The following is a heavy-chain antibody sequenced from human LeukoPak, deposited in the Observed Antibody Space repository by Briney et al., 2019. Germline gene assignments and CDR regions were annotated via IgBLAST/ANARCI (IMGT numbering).Heavy chain of an antibody. D-gene: IGHD6-13*01. CDR1: GLSISSYY. J-gene: IGHJ4*02. CDR3: ARLYSSSLGRVFDY. V-gene: IGHV4-59*01. Sequence: SETLSLTYTLSGLSISSYYWSWIRQPPGKGLEWIGYIYYSGSTNYNPSLKSRITISVATSKNQFSLNLSSVTAADTAVYYCARLYSSSLGRVFDYWGQGTLVTVSS. CDR2: IYYSGST.